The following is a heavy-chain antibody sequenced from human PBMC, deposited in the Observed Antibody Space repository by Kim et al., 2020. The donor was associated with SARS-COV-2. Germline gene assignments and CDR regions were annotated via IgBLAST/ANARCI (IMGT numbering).Heavy chain of an antibody. V-gene: IGHV3-23*01. CDR3: AKGPHFSDIVVVPAANRYWYFDL. Sequence: GGSLRLSCAASGFTFSSYAMSWVRQAPGKGLEWVSAISGSGGSTYYADSVKGRFTISRDNSKNTLYLQMNSLRAEDTAVYYCAKGPHFSDIVVVPAANRYWYFDLWGRGTLVTVSS. CDR2: ISGSGGST. D-gene: IGHD2-2*01. J-gene: IGHJ2*01. CDR1: GFTFSSYA.